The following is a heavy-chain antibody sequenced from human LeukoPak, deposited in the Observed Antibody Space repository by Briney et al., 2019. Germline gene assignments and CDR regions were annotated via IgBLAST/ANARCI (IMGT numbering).Heavy chain of an antibody. CDR1: GGTFSSYA. CDR2: IIPIFGTA. Sequence: SVKLSCKASGGTFSSYAISWVRQAPGQGLEWMGGIIPIFGTANYAQKFQDRVTITADESTSTAYMELSSLRSEDTAVYFCASAPRYSSSWPNNWFDPWGQGTLVTVSS. D-gene: IGHD6-13*01. V-gene: IGHV1-69*13. CDR3: ASAPRYSSSWPNNWFDP. J-gene: IGHJ5*02.